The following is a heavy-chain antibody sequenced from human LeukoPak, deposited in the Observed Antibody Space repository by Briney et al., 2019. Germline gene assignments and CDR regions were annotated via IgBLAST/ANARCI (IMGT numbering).Heavy chain of an antibody. D-gene: IGHD6-13*01. V-gene: IGHV4-59*01. CDR3: ARGCSAGTPHNWFDP. J-gene: IGHJ5*02. CDR2: IYYSGST. Sequence: SETLSLTCTVSGGSISGYYWSWIRQPPGKGLEWIGYIYYSGSTNYDPSLKSRVTISVDTSKNQFSLKLSSVTAADTAVYYCARGCSAGTPHNWFDPWGQGTLVTVSS. CDR1: GGSISGYY.